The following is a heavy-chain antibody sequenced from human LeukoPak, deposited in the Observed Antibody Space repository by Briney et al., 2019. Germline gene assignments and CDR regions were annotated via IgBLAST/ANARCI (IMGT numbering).Heavy chain of an antibody. CDR2: IYYSGIT. D-gene: IGHD4-11*01. Sequence: PSETLSLTCTVSGVSISSGGYYWSWIRQHPGKGLEWIGYIYYSGITYYNPSLKSRLTISLDTSSNQFSLKLNSVTAADTAVYYCARGPVRDYSNYWGQGTLVTVSS. CDR3: ARGPVRDYSNY. J-gene: IGHJ4*02. V-gene: IGHV4-31*03. CDR1: GVSISSGGYY.